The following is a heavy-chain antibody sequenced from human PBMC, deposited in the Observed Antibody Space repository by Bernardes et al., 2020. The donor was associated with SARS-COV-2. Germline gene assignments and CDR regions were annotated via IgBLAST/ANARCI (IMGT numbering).Heavy chain of an antibody. CDR1: GFTVSSNY. D-gene: IGHD1-26*01. J-gene: IGHJ6*02. CDR3: AREGRSGSYYHYYYGMDV. Sequence: GGSLRLSCAASGFTVSSNYMSWVRQAPGKGLEWVSVIYSGGSTYYADSVKGRFTISRDNSKNTLYLQMNSLRAEDTAVYYCAREGRSGSYYHYYYGMDVWGQGTTVTVSS. V-gene: IGHV3-53*01. CDR2: IYSGGST.